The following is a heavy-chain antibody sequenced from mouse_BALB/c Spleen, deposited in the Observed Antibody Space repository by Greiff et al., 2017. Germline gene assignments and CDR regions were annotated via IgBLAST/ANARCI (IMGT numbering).Heavy chain of an antibody. CDR1: GFTFSSFG. J-gene: IGHJ4*01. D-gene: IGHD6-1*01. Sequence: EVKLVESGGGLVQPGGSRKLSCAASGFTFSSFGMHWVRQAPEKGLEWVAYISSGSSTIYYADTVKGRFTISRDNPKNTLFLQMTSLRSEDTAMYYCAREQRGYYAMDYWGQGTSVTVSS. CDR2: ISSGSSTI. CDR3: AREQRGYYAMDY. V-gene: IGHV5-17*02.